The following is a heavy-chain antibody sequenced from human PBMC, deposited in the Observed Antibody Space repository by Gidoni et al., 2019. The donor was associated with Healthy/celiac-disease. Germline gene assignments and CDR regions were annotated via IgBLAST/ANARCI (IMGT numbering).Heavy chain of an antibody. Sequence: EVQLVESGGGLVKPGGSLRLSCAASGFTFSTAWMSWVRQAPGKGLEWVGRIKSKTDGGTTDYAAPVKGRFTISRDDSKNTLYLQMNSLKTEDTAVYYCTTLYNYDFWSGYPTYWGQGTLVTVSS. D-gene: IGHD3-3*01. J-gene: IGHJ4*02. V-gene: IGHV3-15*01. CDR3: TTLYNYDFWSGYPTY. CDR1: GFTFSTAW. CDR2: IKSKTDGGTT.